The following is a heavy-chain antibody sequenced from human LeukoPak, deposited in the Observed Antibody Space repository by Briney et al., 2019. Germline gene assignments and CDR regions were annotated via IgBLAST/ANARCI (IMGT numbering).Heavy chain of an antibody. CDR1: GFTFSSYA. CDR2: ISYDGSNK. CDR3: AKGTDYDFWSGYSPVGYYYYAMDV. V-gene: IGHV3-30-3*01. J-gene: IGHJ6*02. Sequence: GGSLRLSCAASGFTFSSYAMHWVRQAPGKGLEWVAVISYDGSNKYYADSVKGRFTISRDNAKNSLYLQLNSLRAEDTAVYYCAKGTDYDFWSGYSPVGYYYYAMDVWGQGTTVTVSS. D-gene: IGHD3-3*01.